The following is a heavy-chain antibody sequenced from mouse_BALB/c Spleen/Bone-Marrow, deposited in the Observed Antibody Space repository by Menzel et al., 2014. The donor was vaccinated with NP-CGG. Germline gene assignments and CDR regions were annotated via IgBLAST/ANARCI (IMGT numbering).Heavy chain of an antibody. Sequence: VQLQQSGAELVKPGTSVNLSCKASGYTFTDYIIHWVKQRSGQGLEWIGWFYPGSGSIKYNEKFKDKATLTADKSSNTVYMEPSRLTSEDSAVYFCAXXXXXXXRRRLSAMDYWGQGTSVTVSS. V-gene: IGHV1-62-2*01. CDR1: GYTFTDYI. D-gene: IGHD2-12*01. CDR3: AXXXXXXXRRRLSAMDY. CDR2: FYPGSGSI. J-gene: IGHJ4*01.